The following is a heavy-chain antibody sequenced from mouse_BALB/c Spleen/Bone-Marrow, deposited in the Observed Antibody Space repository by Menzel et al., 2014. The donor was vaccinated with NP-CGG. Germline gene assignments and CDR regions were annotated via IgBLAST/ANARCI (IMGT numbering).Heavy chain of an antibody. CDR3: AGGWLPSYAMDY. Sequence: VQLQQSGAELVKPGASVKLSCTASGFNIKDTYMHWVKQRPEQGLEWIGRIDPANGNTKYDPKFQGKATITADTSSNTAYLQLSSLTSEDTAVYYCAGGWLPSYAMDYWGQGTSVTDSS. CDR1: GFNIKDTY. CDR2: IDPANGNT. J-gene: IGHJ4*01. V-gene: IGHV14-3*02. D-gene: IGHD2-2*01.